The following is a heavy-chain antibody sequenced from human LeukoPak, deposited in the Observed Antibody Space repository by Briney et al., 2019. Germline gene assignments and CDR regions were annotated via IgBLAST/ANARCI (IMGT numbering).Heavy chain of an antibody. CDR3: ARASNYYDSRGLGAFDI. V-gene: IGHV4-34*01. CDR1: GGSFSGYY. D-gene: IGHD3-22*01. Sequence: PSETLSLTCDVYGGSFSGYYWSWIRQPPEKGLEWIGEINHSGSTNYNPSLKSRVTISVDTSKKQLSLKLSSVTAADTAVYYCARASNYYDSRGLGAFDIWGQGTMVTVSS. J-gene: IGHJ3*02. CDR2: INHSGST.